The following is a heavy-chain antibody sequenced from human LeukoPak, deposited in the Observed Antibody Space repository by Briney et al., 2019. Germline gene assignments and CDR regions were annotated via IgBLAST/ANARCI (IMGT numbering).Heavy chain of an antibody. CDR2: IYYSGST. Sequence: PSETLSLTCTVSGGSIGSYYWSWIRQPPGKGLEWIGYIYYSGSTNYNPSLKSRVTISVDTSKNQFSLKLSSVTAADTAVYYCAREYYDILTGYSNYNWFDPWGQGTLVTVSS. CDR3: AREYYDILTGYSNYNWFDP. CDR1: GGSIGSYY. D-gene: IGHD3-9*01. J-gene: IGHJ5*02. V-gene: IGHV4-59*01.